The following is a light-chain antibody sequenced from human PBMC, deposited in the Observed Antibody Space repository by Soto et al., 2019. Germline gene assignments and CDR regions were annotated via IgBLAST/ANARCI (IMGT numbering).Light chain of an antibody. CDR1: QSVSSS. CDR3: QQRSNWPPGGVT. J-gene: IGKJ3*01. CDR2: AAS. Sequence: EIVLTQSPATLSLSLGERATLSCRASQSVSSSLAWYQQKPGQAPRHLVYAASNRATGIPARFSGSGSETEFFLTISSLEHEDFAVYYCQQRSNWPPGGVTFGPGTKVDLK. V-gene: IGKV3-11*01.